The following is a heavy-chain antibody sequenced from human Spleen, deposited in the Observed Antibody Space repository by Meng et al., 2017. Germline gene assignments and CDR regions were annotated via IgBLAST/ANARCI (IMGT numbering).Heavy chain of an antibody. CDR1: GGTLSNFA. D-gene: IGHD4-17*01. CDR3: ARGPSIYGDYNWFDS. J-gene: IGHJ5*01. V-gene: IGHV1-69*06. Sequence: QGQLVESGAGLENPGDSVKGPCHASGGTLSNFAIIWVRQAPRQGIELMGGVSPIFATTNYAQKFQGRVTITADRSTATAYMDLSSLRSEDTAIYYCARGPSIYGDYNWFDSWGQGTLVTVSS. CDR2: VSPIFATT.